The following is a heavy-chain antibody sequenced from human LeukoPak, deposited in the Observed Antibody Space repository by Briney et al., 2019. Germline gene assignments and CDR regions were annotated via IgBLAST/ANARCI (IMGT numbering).Heavy chain of an antibody. J-gene: IGHJ4*02. Sequence: GGSLRLSCAASGFTFESYWMAWVRQAPGKGLEWVAHVKEGGSETYYVDSVKGRFTISRDNAKSSLYLQMNGLRVEDTAIYYCARGGSRGSFDNWGQGALVTVSS. D-gene: IGHD1-26*01. CDR2: VKEGGSET. CDR3: ARGGSRGSFDN. V-gene: IGHV3-7*04. CDR1: GFTFESYW.